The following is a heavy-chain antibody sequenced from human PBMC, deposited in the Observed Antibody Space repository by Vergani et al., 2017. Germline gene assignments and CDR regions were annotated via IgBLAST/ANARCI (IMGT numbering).Heavy chain of an antibody. D-gene: IGHD2-2*01. V-gene: IGHV1-46*01. CDR3: AMDPEIVVVPAATYYYYYYGMDV. Sequence: QVQLVQSGAEVKKPGASVKVSCKASGYTFTSYYMHWVRQAPGQGLEWMGIINPSGGSTSYAQKFQGRVTMTRDTSTSTVYMELSSLRSEDTAVYYCAMDPEIVVVPAATYYYYYYGMDVWGQGTTVTVSS. J-gene: IGHJ6*02. CDR2: INPSGGST. CDR1: GYTFTSYY.